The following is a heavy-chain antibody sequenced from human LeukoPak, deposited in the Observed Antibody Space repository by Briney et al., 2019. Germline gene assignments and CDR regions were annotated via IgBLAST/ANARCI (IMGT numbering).Heavy chain of an antibody. CDR3: ARPYCSGGSCYGVFDY. CDR2: INPNSGGT. V-gene: IGHV1-2*02. D-gene: IGHD2-15*01. J-gene: IGHJ4*02. CDR1: GYTFTGYY. Sequence: ASVKVSCKASGYTFTGYYMHWVRQAPGQGLEWMGWINPNSGGTNYAQKFQGRVTMTRDTSISTAYMELSRLRSDDTAVYYCARPYCSGGSCYGVFDYWGQGTLVTVPS.